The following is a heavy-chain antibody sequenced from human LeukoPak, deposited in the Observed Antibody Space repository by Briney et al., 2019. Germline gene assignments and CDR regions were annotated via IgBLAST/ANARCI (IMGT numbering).Heavy chain of an antibody. D-gene: IGHD3-22*01. CDR3: AKRGVVIRVILVGFHKEAHYFDS. V-gene: IGHV3-23*01. CDR2: ISDSGGST. Sequence: PGGSLRLSCAVSGITLSNYGMSWVRQAPGKGLEWVAGISDSGGSTNYADSVKGRFTISRDNPKNTLYLQMNSLRAEDTAVYFCAKRGVVIRVILVGFHKEAHYFDSWGPGDLVTVSS. J-gene: IGHJ4*02. CDR1: GITLSNYG.